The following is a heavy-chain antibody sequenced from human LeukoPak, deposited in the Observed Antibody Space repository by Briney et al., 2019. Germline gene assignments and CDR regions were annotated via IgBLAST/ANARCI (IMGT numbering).Heavy chain of an antibody. D-gene: IGHD4-17*01. J-gene: IGHJ6*02. CDR1: GYTFTLYY. V-gene: IGHV1-2*02. Sequence: GASVTVSCMASGYTFTLYYMHWVRQAPGQGLEWMGWINPNSGGTNYAEKFQGRVTMTRDTSISTAYMELSRLRSDDTAVYYCARENYGDYEVDYYYGMDVWGQGTTVTVSS. CDR3: ARENYGDYEVDYYYGMDV. CDR2: INPNSGGT.